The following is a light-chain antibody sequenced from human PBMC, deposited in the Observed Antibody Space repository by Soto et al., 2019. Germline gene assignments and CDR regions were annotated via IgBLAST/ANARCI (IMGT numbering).Light chain of an antibody. CDR1: QSLTNSF. V-gene: IGKV3-20*01. Sequence: EFGLPQSPGTLSLSSGERATLSCGASQSLTNSFMAWYQQKPGQAPRLLIYDTSSRASGIPDRFSGSGSGTDFTLTISRLETEDFAVFYCQQYGTSEIIFGQGTRLENK. CDR3: QQYGTSEII. CDR2: DTS. J-gene: IGKJ5*01.